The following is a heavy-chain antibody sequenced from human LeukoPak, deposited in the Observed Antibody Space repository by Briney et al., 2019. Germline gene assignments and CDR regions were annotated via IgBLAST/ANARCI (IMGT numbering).Heavy chain of an antibody. V-gene: IGHV4-59*10. D-gene: IGHD5-12*01. CDR2: IYTSGST. J-gene: IGHJ4*02. CDR1: GGSFSGYY. CDR3: ARGAIVATTVDS. Sequence: SETLSLTCAVYGGSFSGYYWSWIRQPAGKGLEWIGRIYTSGSTNYNPSLKSRVTISVDTSKNQFSLKLNSVTAADTAVYYCARGAIVATTVDSWGQGALVTVSS.